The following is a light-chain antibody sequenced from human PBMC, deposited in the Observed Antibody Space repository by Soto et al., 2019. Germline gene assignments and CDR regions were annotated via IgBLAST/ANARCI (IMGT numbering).Light chain of an antibody. CDR2: GAS. CDR1: QGISSY. Sequence: DIQLTQSPSFLSASVGDRVTITCRASQGISSYLAWFQQKPGRAPNLLIYGASTLQSGVPPRFSGSGSGTDFTLTISNLQPEDFATYYCQQLNAYPLTFGQGTRLEIK. V-gene: IGKV1-9*01. CDR3: QQLNAYPLT. J-gene: IGKJ5*01.